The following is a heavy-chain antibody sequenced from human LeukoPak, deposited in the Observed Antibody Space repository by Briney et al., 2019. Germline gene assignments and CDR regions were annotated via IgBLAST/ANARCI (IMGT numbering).Heavy chain of an antibody. CDR3: AREVYYYDSSGYYRYYYYGMDV. J-gene: IGHJ6*02. CDR2: IYYSGST. CDR1: GGSISSYY. Sequence: PSETLSLTCTVSGGSISSYYWSWIRQPPGKGLEWIGYIYYSGSTNYNPSLKSRVTISVDTSKNQFSLKLSSVTAADTAVYYCAREVYYYDSSGYYRYYYYGMDVWGQGTTVTVSS. V-gene: IGHV4-59*01. D-gene: IGHD3-22*01.